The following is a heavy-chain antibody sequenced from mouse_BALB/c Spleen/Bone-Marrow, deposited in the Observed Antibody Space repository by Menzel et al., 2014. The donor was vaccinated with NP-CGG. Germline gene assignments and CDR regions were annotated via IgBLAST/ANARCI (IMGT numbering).Heavy chain of an antibody. CDR3: ASYYSGSSTFAY. V-gene: IGHV14-3*02. CDR1: GFNIKDTY. J-gene: IGHJ3*01. CDR2: IDPANGNT. D-gene: IGHD1-1*01. Sequence: EVQLQQSGAELVKPGASVKLSCTASGFNIKDTYMHWVKQRPEQGLEWIGRIDPANGNTKYDPKFQGKATITADTSSNPAYLHLSSLTSENTSVYYGASYYSGSSTFAYWGQETLVTVSA.